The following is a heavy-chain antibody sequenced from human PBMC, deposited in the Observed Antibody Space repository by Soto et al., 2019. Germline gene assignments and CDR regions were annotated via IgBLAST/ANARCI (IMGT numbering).Heavy chain of an antibody. CDR3: ARDHLILPAHDFFYGSDV. D-gene: IGHD2-21*02. CDR1: GFTFSMYS. CDR2: IPQDGVDG. V-gene: IGHV3-7*03. Sequence: LRLSCEVSGFTFSMYSMSWVRQSPGKGLEWVAKIPQDGVDGHYADSVKGRFTISRDNGKNSLYLQLNNLRAEDTAVYYCARDHLILPAHDFFYGSDVWGRGATVTVSS. J-gene: IGHJ6*02.